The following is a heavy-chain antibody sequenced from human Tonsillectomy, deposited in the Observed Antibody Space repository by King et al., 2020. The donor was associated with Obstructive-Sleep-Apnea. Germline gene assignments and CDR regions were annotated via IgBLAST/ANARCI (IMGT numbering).Heavy chain of an antibody. Sequence: QLQESGPGLVRPSETLSLTCTVSGASLISSSYYWGWIRQPPGTGLGWIGSIYYSGTTYYNRSLKSRLTISVDKSKNQFSLKLSSVTAADTAVYYCARAFNYGGLYYFDYWGQGTPVTVSS. D-gene: IGHD4-23*01. V-gene: IGHV4-39*07. CDR3: ARAFNYGGLYYFDY. CDR1: GASLISSSYY. CDR2: IYYSGTT. J-gene: IGHJ4*02.